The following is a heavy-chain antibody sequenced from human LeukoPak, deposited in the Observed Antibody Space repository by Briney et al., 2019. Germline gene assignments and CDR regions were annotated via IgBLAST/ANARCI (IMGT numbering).Heavy chain of an antibody. Sequence: PSETLSLTCGVSGGSVSSTNWWTWIRPPPGKGLEWIGEVHLDGRTNYNPSLKSRLIMSVDLPENHISLKLTSVTAADTAVYYCAREGGFYRPLDYSGQGTLVTVSS. V-gene: IGHV4-4*02. J-gene: IGHJ4*02. CDR1: GGSVSSTNW. CDR2: VHLDGRT. D-gene: IGHD3-3*01. CDR3: AREGGFYRPLDY.